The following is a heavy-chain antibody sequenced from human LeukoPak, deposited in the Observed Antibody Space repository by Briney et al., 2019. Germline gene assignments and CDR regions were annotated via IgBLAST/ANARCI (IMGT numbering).Heavy chain of an antibody. V-gene: IGHV4-59*11. CDR3: AREAFDWNDRRTDLYFDY. CDR2: IYYSGST. J-gene: IGHJ4*02. Sequence: PSETLSLTCTVSGGSISSHYWSWIRQPPGKGLEWIGYIYYSGSTNYNPSLKSRVTISVDTSKNQFSLKLSSVTAADTAVYYCAREAFDWNDRRTDLYFDYWGQGTLVTVSS. CDR1: GGSISSHY. D-gene: IGHD1-1*01.